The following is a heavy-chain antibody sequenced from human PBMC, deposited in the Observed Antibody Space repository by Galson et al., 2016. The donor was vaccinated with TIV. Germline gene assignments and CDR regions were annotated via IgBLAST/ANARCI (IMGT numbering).Heavy chain of an antibody. V-gene: IGHV1-18*04. CDR3: ARDRGSMTMIRVVDCYYGMDV. CDR1: GYTFSYYG. CDR2: ISGHTGNT. Sequence: SVKVSCKASGYTFSYYGISWVRRAPGQGLEWMGWISGHTGNTDYARKFQGRLVMTTDTSTGTAFMEVRSLTSDDTAVYYCARDRGSMTMIRVVDCYYGMDVWGQGTTVTVSS. J-gene: IGHJ6*02. D-gene: IGHD3-22*01.